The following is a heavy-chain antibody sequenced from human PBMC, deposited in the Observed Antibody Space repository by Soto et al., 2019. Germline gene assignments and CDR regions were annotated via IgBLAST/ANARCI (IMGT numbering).Heavy chain of an antibody. CDR2: ISGSGGST. CDR3: ASTNLVASVAFDI. D-gene: IGHD2-21*01. Sequence: EVQLLESGGGLVQPGGSLRLSCAASGFTFSSYAMRWVRQAPGKGREWVSAISGSGGSTYYADSVKGRFTISRDNSKNTLYRQMNSLRAEDTAVYYCASTNLVASVAFDIWGQGTMVTVSS. J-gene: IGHJ3*02. V-gene: IGHV3-23*01. CDR1: GFTFSSYA.